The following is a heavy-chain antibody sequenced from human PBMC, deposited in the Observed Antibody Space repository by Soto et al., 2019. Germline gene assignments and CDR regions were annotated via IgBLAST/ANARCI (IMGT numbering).Heavy chain of an antibody. CDR2: IYIDGST. CDR3: ARHVGFYWYFDL. CDR1: GFTVSNSY. D-gene: IGHD1-26*01. Sequence: EVQLVESGGDLVQPGGALRLSCAASGFTVSNSYMGWVRQAPGKGLEWVSSIYIDGSTYYADSVRGRFTISTDNSEDTLYLQMNSLRVDDTAMYYCARHVGFYWYFDLWGRGTLVTVSS. V-gene: IGHV3-66*04. J-gene: IGHJ2*01.